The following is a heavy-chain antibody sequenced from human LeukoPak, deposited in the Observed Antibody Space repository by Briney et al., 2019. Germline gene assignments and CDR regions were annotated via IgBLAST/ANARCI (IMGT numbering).Heavy chain of an antibody. J-gene: IGHJ6*02. CDR3: ARGDDYDFWSGYYNLHGMDV. D-gene: IGHD3-3*01. Sequence: ASVKVSCKASGGTFSSYAINWVRQATGQGLEWMGWMNPNSGNTGYAQKFQGRVTMTRNTSISTAYMELSSLRSEDTAVYYCARGDDYDFWSGYYNLHGMDVWGQGTTVTVSS. CDR1: GGTFSSYA. CDR2: MNPNSGNT. V-gene: IGHV1-8*02.